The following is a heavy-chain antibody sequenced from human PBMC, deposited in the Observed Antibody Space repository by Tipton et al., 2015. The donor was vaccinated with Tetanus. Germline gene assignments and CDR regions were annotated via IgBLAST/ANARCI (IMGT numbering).Heavy chain of an antibody. CDR2: IIPIFGTT. CDR1: GGMFKNFG. V-gene: IGHV1-69*01. J-gene: IGHJ4*02. CDR3: ALNTEMATIAFES. D-gene: IGHD5-24*01. Sequence: QSGPEVKKPGSSVKVSCKASGGMFKNFGISWVRQAPGQGLEWMGGIIPIFGTTEFAQKFQGRVTLTADESARTANMELSNLTSEDTAVYYCALNTEMATIAFESWGQGTLVTVSS.